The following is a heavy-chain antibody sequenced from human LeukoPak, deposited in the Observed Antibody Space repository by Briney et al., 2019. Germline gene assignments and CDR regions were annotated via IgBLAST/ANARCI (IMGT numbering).Heavy chain of an antibody. V-gene: IGHV3-74*03. CDR2: INSDGSST. J-gene: IGHJ4*02. CDR1: GFTFSRYW. D-gene: IGHD6-13*01. CDR3: ARDGLAD. Sequence: GGSLRLSCAASGFTFSRYWMQWVRQAPGQGLVWVSHINSDGSSTTYADSVKGRFTTSRDNAKNTLYLQMNSLRAEDTAVYYCARDGLADWGQGTLVTVSS.